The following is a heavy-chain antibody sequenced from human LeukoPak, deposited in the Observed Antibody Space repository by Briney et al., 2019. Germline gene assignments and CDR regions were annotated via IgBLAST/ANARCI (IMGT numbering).Heavy chain of an antibody. CDR3: ARGHNDY. J-gene: IGHJ4*02. V-gene: IGHV3-48*03. Sequence: GGSLRLSCAASGFTFSSYAMSWVRQAPGKGLEWVSYISGSGSSIYYADSVKGRFTISRDNAKNSLYLQMNSLRAEDTAVYYCARGHNDYWGQGTLVTVSS. CDR2: ISGSGSSI. CDR1: GFTFSSYA.